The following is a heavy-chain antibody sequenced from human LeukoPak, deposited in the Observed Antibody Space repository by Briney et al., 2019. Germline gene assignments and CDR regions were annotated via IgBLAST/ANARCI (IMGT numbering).Heavy chain of an antibody. CDR1: GGSISSGSYY. D-gene: IGHD5-18*01. CDR3: ARVYSYGYETDAFDI. Sequence: SETLSLTCTVSGGSISSGSYYWSWIRQPAGKGLEWIGRIYTSGSTNYNPSLKSRVTISVDTSKNQFSLKLSSVTAADTAVYYCARVYSYGYETDAFDIWGQGTMVTVSS. CDR2: IYTSGST. V-gene: IGHV4-61*02. J-gene: IGHJ3*02.